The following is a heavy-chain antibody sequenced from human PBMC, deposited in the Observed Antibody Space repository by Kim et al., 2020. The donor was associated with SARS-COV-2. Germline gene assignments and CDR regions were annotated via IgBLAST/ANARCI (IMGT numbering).Heavy chain of an antibody. CDR2: ISYDGRNT. CDR3: ARDIDTSGYYLYYFDY. J-gene: IGHJ4*02. V-gene: IGHV3-30*04. Sequence: GGSLRLSCAASGFTFSSYAMHWVRQAPGKGLEWVSVISYDGRNTYYADSVKGRFTISRDNSNNTLYLHMDSLKAEDTAVYYCARDIDTSGYYLYYFDYWGQGPVVTVSS. D-gene: IGHD6-19*01. CDR1: GFTFSSYA.